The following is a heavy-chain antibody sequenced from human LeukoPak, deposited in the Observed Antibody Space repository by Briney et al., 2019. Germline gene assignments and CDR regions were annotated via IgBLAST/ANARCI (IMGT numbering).Heavy chain of an antibody. D-gene: IGHD6-19*01. CDR1: GYTFTGYY. CDR2: INPNSGDT. J-gene: IGHJ6*03. Sequence: GASVKVSCKASGYTFTGYYIHWVRQAPGQGLEWMGWINPNSGDTNYAQKFQGRVTMTRDTSISTAYMELSRLRSDDTAVYYCARSEQFPYYMDVWGKGTTVTVSS. CDR3: ARSEQFPYYMDV. V-gene: IGHV1-2*02.